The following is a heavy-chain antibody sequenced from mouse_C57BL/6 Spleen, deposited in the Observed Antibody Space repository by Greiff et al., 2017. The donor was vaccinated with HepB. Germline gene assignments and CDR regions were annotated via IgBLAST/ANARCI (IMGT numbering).Heavy chain of an antibody. D-gene: IGHD1-1*01. Sequence: VQLQQSGAELVKPGASVKLSCTASGFNIKDYYMHWVKQRTEQGLEWIGRIDPEDGETKYAPTFQGKATITADTSSNTAYLQLSSLTSEDTAVYYCARGYYYGSEDYWGQGTTLTVSS. J-gene: IGHJ2*01. CDR3: ARGYYYGSEDY. V-gene: IGHV14-2*01. CDR1: GFNIKDYY. CDR2: IDPEDGET.